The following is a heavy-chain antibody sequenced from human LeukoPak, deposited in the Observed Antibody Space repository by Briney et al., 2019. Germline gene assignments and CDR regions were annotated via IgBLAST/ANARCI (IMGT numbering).Heavy chain of an antibody. J-gene: IGHJ5*02. V-gene: IGHV1-18*01. CDR1: GYTFTSYG. CDR2: ISAYNGNT. D-gene: IGHD3-22*01. Sequence: GASVKVSCKASGYTFTSYGISWVRQAPGQGLEWMGWISAYNGNTNYAQKLQGRVTMTTDTSTSTAYMELRSLRSDDTAVYYCARSPRVVVVITTSVGNWFDPWGQGTLVTVPS. CDR3: ARSPRVVVVITTSVGNWFDP.